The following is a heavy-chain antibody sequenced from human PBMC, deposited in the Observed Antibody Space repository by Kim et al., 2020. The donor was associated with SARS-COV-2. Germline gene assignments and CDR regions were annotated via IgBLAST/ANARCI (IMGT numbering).Heavy chain of an antibody. V-gene: IGHV3-48*02. CDR3: ARVAYSSGWYVWDYGMDV. CDR1: GFTFSSYS. D-gene: IGHD6-19*01. Sequence: GGSLRLSCAASGFTFSSYSMNWVRQAPGKGLEWVSYISSSSSTIYYADSVKGRFTISRDNAKNSLYLQMNSLRDEDTAVYYCARVAYSSGWYVWDYGMDVWGKGTAVTVSS. CDR2: ISSSSSTI. J-gene: IGHJ6*04.